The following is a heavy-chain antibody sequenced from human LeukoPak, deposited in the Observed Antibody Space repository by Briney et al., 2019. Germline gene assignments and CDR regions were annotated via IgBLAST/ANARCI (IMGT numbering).Heavy chain of an antibody. D-gene: IGHD4/OR15-4a*01. J-gene: IGHJ4*02. Sequence: SVTLSLNCTVSGGCISSYYWSWLPQPAGKGLEWIGRIYTSGSTNYNPSLKSRVTMSVDTSKNQFSLKLSSVTAADTAVYYCARDGGLTFPFDYWGQGTLVTVSS. V-gene: IGHV4-4*07. CDR3: ARDGGLTFPFDY. CDR2: IYTSGST. CDR1: GGCISSYY.